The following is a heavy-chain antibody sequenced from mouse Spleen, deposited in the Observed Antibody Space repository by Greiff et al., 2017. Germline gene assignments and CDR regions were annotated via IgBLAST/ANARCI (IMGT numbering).Heavy chain of an antibody. Sequence: VQLQQPGAELVRPGSSVKLSCKASGYTFTSYWMDWVKQRPGQGLEWIGNIYPSDSETHYNQKFKDKATLTVDKSSSTAYMQLSSLTSEDSAVYYCARGVTTVVANAMDYWGQGTSVTVSS. CDR2: IYPSDSET. D-gene: IGHD1-1*01. V-gene: IGHV1-61*01. J-gene: IGHJ4*01. CDR3: ARGVTTVVANAMDY. CDR1: GYTFTSYW.